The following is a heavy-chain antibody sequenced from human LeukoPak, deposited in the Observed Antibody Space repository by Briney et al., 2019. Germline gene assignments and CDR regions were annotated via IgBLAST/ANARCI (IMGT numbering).Heavy chain of an antibody. D-gene: IGHD6-19*01. CDR1: GYTFSTYG. Sequence: ASVKVSCKASGYTFSTYGLCWVRQASGQGLEWMGWHSPYKDTTNYAQKFHDRVTMTTDTSTNTAFMELGSLTAADTAVYYCARDMKHSSGRPDYWGQGTLVTVSS. CDR3: ARDMKHSSGRPDY. V-gene: IGHV1-18*01. J-gene: IGHJ4*02. CDR2: HSPYKDTT.